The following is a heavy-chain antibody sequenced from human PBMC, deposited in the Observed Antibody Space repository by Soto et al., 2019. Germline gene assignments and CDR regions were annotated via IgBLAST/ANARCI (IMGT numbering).Heavy chain of an antibody. CDR3: AKAMQEACSSTSCRYFDY. D-gene: IGHD2-2*01. CDR2: ISGSGGST. Sequence: ESGGGLVQPGGSLRLSCAASGFTFSNYAMSWVRQAPGKGLEWVSAISGSGGSTYHADSVRGRFTISRDNSKNTLYLQMNSLRAEDTAVYYCAKAMQEACSSTSCRYFDYWGQGTLVTVSS. J-gene: IGHJ4*02. V-gene: IGHV3-23*01. CDR1: GFTFSNYA.